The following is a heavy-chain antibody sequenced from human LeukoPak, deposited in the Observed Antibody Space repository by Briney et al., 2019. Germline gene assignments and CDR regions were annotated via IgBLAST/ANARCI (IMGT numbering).Heavy chain of an antibody. CDR3: ARGIQRGYDGFDV. Sequence: GESLKISCKGSGYGFTSYWIGWVRQIPGKGLEWMGFIYPDDSDTRYSPSFQGQVTISAAKSISTAYLQWSSLKASDTAMYYCARGIQRGYDGFDVWGQGTMVTVSS. V-gene: IGHV5-51*01. D-gene: IGHD5-18*01. J-gene: IGHJ3*01. CDR1: GYGFTSYW. CDR2: IYPDDSDT.